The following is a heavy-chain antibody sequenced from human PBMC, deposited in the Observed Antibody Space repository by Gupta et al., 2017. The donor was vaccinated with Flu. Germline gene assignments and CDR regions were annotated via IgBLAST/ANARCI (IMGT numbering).Heavy chain of an antibody. CDR3: ARQGWDLLNYYYYYMDV. Sequence: PGQGLEWVGMFYPGDSDTIYSPSFQGHVTISVDWSITTAYLQWDSLRASDTATYYCARQGWDLLNYYYYYMDVWGEGTTVTVSS. D-gene: IGHD1-26*01. J-gene: IGHJ6*03. V-gene: IGHV5-51*01. CDR2: FYPGDSDT.